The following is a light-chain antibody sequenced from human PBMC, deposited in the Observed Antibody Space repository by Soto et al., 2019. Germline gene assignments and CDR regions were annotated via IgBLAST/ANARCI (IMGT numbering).Light chain of an antibody. CDR3: QQFSRPPLT. J-gene: IGKJ4*01. V-gene: IGKV3-20*01. CDR2: RTF. Sequence: EIVLTQSPGTLSLSPGERATLSCRASQSIASSYLAWYQQKPGQPPRLLLYRTFNRATGIPDRFSGSGSGTDFTLTISSLEPEDFAVYFGQQFSRPPLTFGGGTKVEI. CDR1: QSIASSY.